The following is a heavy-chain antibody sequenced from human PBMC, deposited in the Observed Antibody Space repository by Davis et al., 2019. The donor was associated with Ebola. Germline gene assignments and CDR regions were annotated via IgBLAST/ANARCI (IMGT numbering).Heavy chain of an antibody. V-gene: IGHV3-23*01. CDR2: FGTSGDT. CDR1: GFTFGDYA. Sequence: GGSLRLSCSTYGFTFGDYAMNWVRQAPGKGLEWVSTFGTSGDTFYADSVKGRFTISRDNSKNTLYLQMNGLRVDDTAIYYCAKDTSNIWFDIWGQGTMVTVSS. CDR3: AKDTSNIWFDI. D-gene: IGHD1-26*01. J-gene: IGHJ3*02.